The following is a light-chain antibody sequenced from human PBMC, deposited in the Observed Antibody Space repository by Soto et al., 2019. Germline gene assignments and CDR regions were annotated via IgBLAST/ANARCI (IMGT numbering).Light chain of an antibody. CDR1: QSVSNNY. J-gene: IGKJ1*01. V-gene: IGKV3-20*01. CDR2: GAS. Sequence: EIVLTQSPGTLSLSPGERATLSCRASQSVSNNYLAWYQQKPGQAPGLLIYGASNRATGIPDRFSGSGSGTDFTRTIIRLEPEEFAVYYCQQYGSSGTFGQGTKGEIK. CDR3: QQYGSSGT.